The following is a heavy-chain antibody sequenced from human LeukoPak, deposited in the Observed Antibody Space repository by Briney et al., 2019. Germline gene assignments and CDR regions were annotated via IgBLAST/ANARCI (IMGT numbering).Heavy chain of an antibody. CDR2: IKEDGSEN. D-gene: IGHD6-19*01. V-gene: IGHV3-7*01. CDR3: ARVQGSSGPGIFEY. J-gene: IGHJ4*02. Sequence: GGSLRLSCAASGFTFSNYWMSWVRQAPGKGLEWVANIKEDGSENFYVDSVKGRFTISRDNAKKSLYLQMNSLRVEDTAVYYCARVQGSSGPGIFEYWGQGTLVTVSS. CDR1: GFTFSNYW.